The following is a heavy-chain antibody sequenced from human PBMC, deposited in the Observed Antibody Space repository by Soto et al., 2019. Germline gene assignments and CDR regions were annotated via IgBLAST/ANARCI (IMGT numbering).Heavy chain of an antibody. J-gene: IGHJ4*02. CDR2: ISSSSSYI. V-gene: IGHV3-21*01. D-gene: IGHD2-2*01. Sequence: GGSLRLSCAASGFTFSSYSMNWVRQAPGKGLEWVSSISSSSSYIYYADSVKGRFTISRDNAKNSLYLQMNSLRAEDTAVYYCARDLGTAAMYYFDYWGQGTLVTVSS. CDR3: ARDLGTAAMYYFDY. CDR1: GFTFSSYS.